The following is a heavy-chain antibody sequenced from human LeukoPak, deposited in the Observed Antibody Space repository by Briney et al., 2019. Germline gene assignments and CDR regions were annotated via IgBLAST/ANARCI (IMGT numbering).Heavy chain of an antibody. CDR3: ARDGDRGYGGNYYY. J-gene: IGHJ4*02. V-gene: IGHV1-18*04. CDR1: GYTFTSYY. CDR2: ISAYNGNT. D-gene: IGHD4-23*01. Sequence: ASVKVSCKASGYTFTSYYMHWVRQAPGQGLEWMGWISAYNGNTNYAQKLQGRVTMTTDTSTSTAYMELRSLRSDDTAVYYCARDGDRGYGGNYYYWGQGTLVTVSS.